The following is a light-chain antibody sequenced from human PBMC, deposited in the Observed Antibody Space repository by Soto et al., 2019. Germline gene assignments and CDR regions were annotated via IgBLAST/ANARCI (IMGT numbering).Light chain of an antibody. CDR2: EGD. V-gene: IGLV2-14*01. Sequence: QSALTQPASVSESPGQSITISCTGTSSDIGVYNYVSWYQQHPGKAPKLMIYEGDKRPSGVSNRFSGSKSGNTASLTISGLQAEDEADYYCASFTSSSIFDIFGGETKLTVL. J-gene: IGLJ2*01. CDR3: ASFTSSSIFDI. CDR1: SSDIGVYNY.